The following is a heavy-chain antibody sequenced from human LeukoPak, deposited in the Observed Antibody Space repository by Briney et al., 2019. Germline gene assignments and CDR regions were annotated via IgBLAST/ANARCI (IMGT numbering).Heavy chain of an antibody. Sequence: PSETLSLTCTVSGGSISSYYWSWIQQPPGKGLEWIGYIYYSGSTNYNPSLKSRVTISVDTSKNQFSLKLSSVTAADTAVYYCARARYSSGWYPDYWGQGTLVTVSS. J-gene: IGHJ4*02. CDR1: GGSISSYY. CDR2: IYYSGST. V-gene: IGHV4-59*01. CDR3: ARARYSSGWYPDY. D-gene: IGHD6-19*01.